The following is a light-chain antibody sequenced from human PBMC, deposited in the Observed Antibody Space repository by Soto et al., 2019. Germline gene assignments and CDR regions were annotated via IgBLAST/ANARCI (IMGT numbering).Light chain of an antibody. Sequence: QSVLTQPASVSGSPGQSITVSCTGTSSDVGGYNYVSWYQQHPGKAPKLMIYDVSNRPSGVSNRFSGSKSGNTASLTISGLQADDEADYHCRSYTSSSTLYVFGTGTKVTVL. CDR2: DVS. J-gene: IGLJ1*01. V-gene: IGLV2-14*01. CDR1: SSDVGGYNY. CDR3: RSYTSSSTLYV.